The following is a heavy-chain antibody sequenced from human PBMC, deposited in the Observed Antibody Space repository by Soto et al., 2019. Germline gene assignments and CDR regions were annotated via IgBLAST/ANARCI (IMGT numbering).Heavy chain of an antibody. J-gene: IGHJ4*02. D-gene: IGHD4-4*01. CDR2: ISGSGGST. Sequence: EVQLLESGGGLVQPGGSLRRSCAASGFTFSSYAMSCVRQAPGKGLEWVSAISGSGGSTYYADSVKGRFTISRDNSKNTLYLQMNSLRAEDTAVYYCAKLPRAGPYSRPIDYWGQGTLVTVSS. CDR3: AKLPRAGPYSRPIDY. V-gene: IGHV3-23*01. CDR1: GFTFSSYA.